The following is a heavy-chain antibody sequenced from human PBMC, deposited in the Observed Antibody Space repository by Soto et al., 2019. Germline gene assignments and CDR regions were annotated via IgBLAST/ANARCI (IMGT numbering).Heavy chain of an antibody. CDR2: IIPIFGTA. D-gene: IGHD5-18*01. V-gene: IGHV1-69*01. CDR1: GGTFSSYA. J-gene: IGHJ6*02. Sequence: QVQLVQSGAEVKKPGSSVKVSCKASGGTFSSYAISWVRQAPGQGLEWMGGIIPIFGTANYAQKFQGRVTITADECTITAYMELSSLGSEDTAVYYCARARLYGGGYSYGPSDIGYYYYGMDVWGQGTTVTVSS. CDR3: ARARLYGGGYSYGPSDIGYYYYGMDV.